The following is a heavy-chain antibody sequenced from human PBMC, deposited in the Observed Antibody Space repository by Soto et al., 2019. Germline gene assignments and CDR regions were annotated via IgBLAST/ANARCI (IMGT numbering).Heavy chain of an antibody. CDR2: ISYDGSNK. V-gene: IGHV3-30*18. CDR1: GFTFSSYG. D-gene: IGHD3-10*02. Sequence: QVQLVESGGGVVQPGRSLRLSCAASGFTFSSYGMHWVRQAPGKGLEWVAVISYDGSNKYYADSVKGRFTISRDNCKNTLYMQMNSLRAEDTAVYYCAKLLLGVFGELWGAAFDIWGQGTMITVSS. CDR3: AKLLLGVFGELWGAAFDI. J-gene: IGHJ3*02.